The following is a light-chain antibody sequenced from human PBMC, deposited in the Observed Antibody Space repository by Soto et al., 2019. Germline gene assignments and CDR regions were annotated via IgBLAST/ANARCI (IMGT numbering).Light chain of an antibody. CDR1: QSVSSN. CDR3: XXXXNWPPYT. V-gene: IGKV3-15*01. CDR2: GAS. J-gene: IGKJ2*01. Sequence: EIVMTQSPVTLSVSPGERATLSCRASQSVSSNLAWYQQKCGQAPRLLIYGASTRATGIPARFSGNGSGTEFTLTISSLQSEDXAIXXXXXXXNWPPYTFGQGTKLEIK.